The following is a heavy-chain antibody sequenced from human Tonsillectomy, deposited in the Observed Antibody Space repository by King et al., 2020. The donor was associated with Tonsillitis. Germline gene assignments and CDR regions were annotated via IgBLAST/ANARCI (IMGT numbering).Heavy chain of an antibody. CDR2: IGTAGDT. CDR3: ATDREELFES. J-gene: IGHJ4*02. CDR1: GFTFSSYD. D-gene: IGHD1-7*01. Sequence: VQLVESGGGLVQPGGSLRLSCAASGFTFSSYDMHWVRHVTGKGLEWVSGIGTAGDTYYPDSVKGRFIVSRENAKNSLYLQMNSLRAEDTAVYYCATDREELFESWGQGTLVTVSS. V-gene: IGHV3-13*01.